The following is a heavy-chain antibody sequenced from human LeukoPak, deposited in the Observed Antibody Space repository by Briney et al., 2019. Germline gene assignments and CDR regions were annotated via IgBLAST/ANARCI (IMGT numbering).Heavy chain of an antibody. J-gene: IGHJ5*02. V-gene: IGHV4-39*01. Sequence: SETLSLTCTVSGGSISSSSYYWGWIRQPPGTGLEWIGSIYYSGSTYYNPSLKSRVTISVDTSKNQFSLKLSSVTAADTAVYYCARHSRITMVRGVRGSYNWFDPWGQGTLVTVSS. CDR3: ARHSRITMVRGVRGSYNWFDP. CDR2: IYYSGST. D-gene: IGHD3-10*01. CDR1: GGSISSSSYY.